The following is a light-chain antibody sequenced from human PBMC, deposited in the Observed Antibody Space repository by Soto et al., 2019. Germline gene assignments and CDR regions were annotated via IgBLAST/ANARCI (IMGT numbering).Light chain of an antibody. Sequence: QSALTQPRSVSGSPGQSVTISCTGTSSDVGGYNYVSWYQHHPGKAPKFIIFDVSSRPSGVPDRFSGSKSGNTAYLTISGLQAEDEADYDCCSLAGGNIFSVFGGGTKLTVL. CDR1: SSDVGGYNY. V-gene: IGLV2-11*01. CDR3: CSLAGGNIFSV. CDR2: DVS. J-gene: IGLJ2*01.